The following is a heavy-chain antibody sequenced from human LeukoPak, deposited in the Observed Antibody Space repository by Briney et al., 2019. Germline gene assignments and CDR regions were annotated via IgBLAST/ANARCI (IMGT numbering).Heavy chain of an antibody. CDR3: ARYCSGGSCYSGQFDY. Sequence: SETLSLTCTVSGGSISGYYWRWIRQPPGKGLEWIGYIYYSGSTSYNPSLKSRVTISLDTSKKQLSLKLTSVTATDTALYYCARYCSGGSCYSGQFDYWGQGTLVTVSS. D-gene: IGHD2-15*01. V-gene: IGHV4-59*08. CDR1: GGSISGYY. CDR2: IYYSGST. J-gene: IGHJ4*02.